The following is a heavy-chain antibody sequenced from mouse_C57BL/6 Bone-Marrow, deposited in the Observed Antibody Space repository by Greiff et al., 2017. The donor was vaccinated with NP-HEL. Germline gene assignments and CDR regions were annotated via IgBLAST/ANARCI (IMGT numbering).Heavy chain of an antibody. CDR3: ARWDRAYYSNDWYFDV. J-gene: IGHJ1*03. V-gene: IGHV1-55*01. CDR2: IYPGSGST. D-gene: IGHD2-5*01. Sequence: QVQLQQPGAELVKPGASVKMSCKASGYTFTSYWITWVKQRPGQGLEWIGDIYPGSGSTNYNEKFKSKATLTVDTSSSTAYMQLSSLTSEDSAVYYCARWDRAYYSNDWYFDVWDTGTTVTVSS. CDR1: GYTFTSYW.